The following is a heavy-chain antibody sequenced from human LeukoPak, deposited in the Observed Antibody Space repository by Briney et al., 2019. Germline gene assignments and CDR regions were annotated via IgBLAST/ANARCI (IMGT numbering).Heavy chain of an antibody. V-gene: IGHV3-49*04. J-gene: IGHJ4*02. CDR2: LGSTAYGGRT. Sequence: PGGSLRLSCTTSGFTFSNYPMSWVRQAPGQGLEWLALLGSTAYGGRTKYAASVKGRFTISRDDSKSIAYLQMNSLKTEDTAVYYCTRPYYDYLTGYYSDYWGQGTLVTVSS. D-gene: IGHD3-9*01. CDR3: TRPYYDYLTGYYSDY. CDR1: GFTFSNYP.